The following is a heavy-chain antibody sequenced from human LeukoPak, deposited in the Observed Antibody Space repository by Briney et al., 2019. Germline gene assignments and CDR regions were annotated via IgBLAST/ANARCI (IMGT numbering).Heavy chain of an antibody. Sequence: SETLSLTCTVAGGSISSYYWTWIRQPAGKGLEWIGRIYTSGNTGYNPSLKSRVTMSVDTSKNQFSLNLSSVTAADTAVYYCARVDLRAAFFDYWGQGTLVTVSS. CDR3: ARVDLRAAFFDY. CDR2: IYTSGNT. V-gene: IGHV4-4*07. D-gene: IGHD2-15*01. CDR1: GGSISSYY. J-gene: IGHJ4*02.